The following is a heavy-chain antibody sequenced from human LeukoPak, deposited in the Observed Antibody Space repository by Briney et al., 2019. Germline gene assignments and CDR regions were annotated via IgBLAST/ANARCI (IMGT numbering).Heavy chain of an antibody. CDR1: GFTFSSYG. Sequence: GRSLRLSCAASGFTFSSYGMPWVRQAPGKGLEWVAVIWYDGSSKYYADSVKGRFTISRDNSKNTLYLQMNSLRAEDTAVYYCARDYARSDYGDYVRSTPSGMDVWGQGTTVTVSS. D-gene: IGHD4-17*01. CDR3: ARDYARSDYGDYVRSTPSGMDV. V-gene: IGHV3-33*01. CDR2: IWYDGSSK. J-gene: IGHJ6*02.